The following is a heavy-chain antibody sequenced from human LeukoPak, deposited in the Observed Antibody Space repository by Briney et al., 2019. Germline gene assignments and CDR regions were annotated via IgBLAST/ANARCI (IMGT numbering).Heavy chain of an antibody. D-gene: IGHD3-22*01. Sequence: GSLRLSCAASGFTFSSYWMHWIRQPPGKGLEWIGSIYYSGSTNYNPSLKSRVTISVDTSKNQFSLKLSSVTAADTAVYYCARESPSGYYDSSGYYRFDYFDYWGQGTLVTVSS. CDR1: GFTFSSYW. CDR3: ARESPSGYYDSSGYYRFDYFDY. V-gene: IGHV4-59*01. J-gene: IGHJ4*02. CDR2: IYYSGST.